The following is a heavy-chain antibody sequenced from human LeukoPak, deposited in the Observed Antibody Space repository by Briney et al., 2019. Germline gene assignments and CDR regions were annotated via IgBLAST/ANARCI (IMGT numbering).Heavy chain of an antibody. CDR2: IWYDGTNK. V-gene: IGHV3-33*06. D-gene: IGHD2-15*01. Sequence: GGSLRLSCAASGFTFSSHGIHWVRQAPGRGLEWVAVIWYDGTNKYYEDSVKGRFSISRDDSKNTVYLQMNSLRAEDTAVYYCAKDCGLGGGSCYWGQGTLVTVSS. J-gene: IGHJ4*02. CDR1: GFTFSSHG. CDR3: AKDCGLGGGSCY.